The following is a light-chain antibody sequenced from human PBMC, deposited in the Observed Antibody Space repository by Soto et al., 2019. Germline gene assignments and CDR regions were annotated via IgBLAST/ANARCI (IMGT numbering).Light chain of an antibody. J-gene: IGKJ3*01. Sequence: EIVVTQSPGILSVSPGDRATLSCRASQSFGRNLAWYQQKPGQAPTLLIYAASTRATGLPARFSGSGSGTDFTLTISSLHSDDFAVYYCQEESKWPLFTFGPGTRVDIK. CDR2: AAS. CDR3: QEESKWPLFT. V-gene: IGKV3-15*01. CDR1: QSFGRN.